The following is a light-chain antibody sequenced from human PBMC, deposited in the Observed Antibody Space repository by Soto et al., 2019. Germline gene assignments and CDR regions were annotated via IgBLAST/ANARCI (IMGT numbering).Light chain of an antibody. CDR2: GAS. V-gene: IGKV3-15*01. CDR1: QSVNSH. CDR3: QQYNNWLWT. Sequence: EIVMTQSPATLSVSPGERATISCRASQSVNSHLAWYQQRPGQAPRLLIYGASTRATGVPARFSGSGYGTEFTLTINSLQSEDFAVYYCQQYNNWLWTFGQGTKVEIK. J-gene: IGKJ1*01.